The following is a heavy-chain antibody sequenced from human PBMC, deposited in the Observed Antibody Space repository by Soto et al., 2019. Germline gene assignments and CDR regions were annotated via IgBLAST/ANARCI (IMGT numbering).Heavy chain of an antibody. CDR2: INHSGST. D-gene: IGHD6-13*01. CDR1: GGSCSGDY. J-gene: IGHJ6*02. CDR3: ARWQQLGHYYYYGMDV. Sequence: PSETLSLACAVYGGSCSGDYWRWVRQPPGKGLEWIGEINHSGSTNYNPSLKSRVTISVDTSKNQFSLKLSSVTAADTAVYYCARWQQLGHYYYYGMDVWGQGTTVT. V-gene: IGHV4-34*01.